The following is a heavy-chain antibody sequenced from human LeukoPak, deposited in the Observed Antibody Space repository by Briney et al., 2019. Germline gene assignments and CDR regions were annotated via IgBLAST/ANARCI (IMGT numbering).Heavy chain of an antibody. Sequence: SVTLSLTCTVSGGSISSYYWSWIRQPAGKGLEWIGRIYTSGSTNYNPSLKSRVTMSVDTSKNQFSLKLSSVTAADTAVYYCARGYYDFWSGYYPQNWFDPWGQGTLVTVSS. CDR1: GGSISSYY. CDR2: IYTSGST. CDR3: ARGYYDFWSGYYPQNWFDP. D-gene: IGHD3-3*01. V-gene: IGHV4-4*07. J-gene: IGHJ5*02.